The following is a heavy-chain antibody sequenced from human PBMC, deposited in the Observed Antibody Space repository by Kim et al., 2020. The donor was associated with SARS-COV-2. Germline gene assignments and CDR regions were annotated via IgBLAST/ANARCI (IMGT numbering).Heavy chain of an antibody. CDR2: INHSGST. D-gene: IGHD3-22*01. Sequence: SETLSLTCAVYGGSFSGYYWSWIRQPPGKGLEWIGEINHSGSTNYNPSLKSRVTISVDTSKNQFSLKLSSVTAADTAVYYCARLNRGSGYYSYYFDYWGQGTLVTVSS. CDR3: ARLNRGSGYYSYYFDY. V-gene: IGHV4-34*01. CDR1: GGSFSGYY. J-gene: IGHJ4*02.